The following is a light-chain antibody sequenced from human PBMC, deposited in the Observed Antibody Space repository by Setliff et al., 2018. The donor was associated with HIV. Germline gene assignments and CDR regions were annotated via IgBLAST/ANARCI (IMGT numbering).Light chain of an antibody. CDR2: EDN. CDR3: SSYAITNTLP. CDR1: SSDVGGYSY. V-gene: IGLV2-14*01. Sequence: QSALTQPASVSGSPGQSITISCTGTSSDVGGYSYVSWYQQHPGKVPKLIIYEDNKRPSGVSSRFSGSKSGIVASLTISGLQAEDEADYYCSSYAITNTLPFGTGTKVTVL. J-gene: IGLJ1*01.